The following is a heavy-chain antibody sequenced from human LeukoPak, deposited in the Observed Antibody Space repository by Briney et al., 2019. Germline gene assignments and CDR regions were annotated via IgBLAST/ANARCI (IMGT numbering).Heavy chain of an antibody. CDR2: IFYTGIT. Sequence: PSETLSLTCGVSGGSISPYYWSWIRQPPGKGLEWIGYIFYTGITTYNPSLKSRVSISLDSPKNQFFLRLTSVTAADTAMYYCARAETLAAIYFDFWGQGRLVTVSS. CDR1: GGSISPYY. V-gene: IGHV4-59*01. CDR3: ARAETLAAIYFDF. J-gene: IGHJ4*02. D-gene: IGHD6-25*01.